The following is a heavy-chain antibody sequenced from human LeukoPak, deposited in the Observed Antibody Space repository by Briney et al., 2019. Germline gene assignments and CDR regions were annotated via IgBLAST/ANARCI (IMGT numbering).Heavy chain of an antibody. CDR1: GFTFSSYE. Sequence: GGSLRLSCAASGFTFSSYEMNWVRQAPGKGLEWVSYISSSGSTIYYADSVKGRFTISRDNAKNSLYLQMNSLRAEDTAVYYCARDVRISEDYDILTGYYADPLGDYWGQGTLVTVSS. D-gene: IGHD3-9*01. J-gene: IGHJ4*02. CDR3: ARDVRISEDYDILTGYYADPLGDY. CDR2: ISSSGSTI. V-gene: IGHV3-48*03.